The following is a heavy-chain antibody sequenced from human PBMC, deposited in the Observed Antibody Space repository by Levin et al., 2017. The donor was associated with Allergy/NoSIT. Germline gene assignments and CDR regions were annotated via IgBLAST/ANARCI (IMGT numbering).Heavy chain of an antibody. CDR2: IYYSGST. CDR1: GGSISSYY. Sequence: SQTLSLTCTVSGGSISSYYWSWLRPPPGKGLEWIGYIYYSGSTNYNPSLKSRVTISVDTSKNQFSLKLSSVTAADTAVYYCARDLGNAFDIWGQGTMVTVSS. V-gene: IGHV4-59*01. J-gene: IGHJ3*02. CDR3: ARDLGNAFDI.